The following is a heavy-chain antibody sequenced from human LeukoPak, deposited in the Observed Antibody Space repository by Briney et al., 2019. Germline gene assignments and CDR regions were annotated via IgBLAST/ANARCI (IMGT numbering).Heavy chain of an antibody. CDR2: ISSSGSTI. CDR3: ARVPMATYSYSYMDV. J-gene: IGHJ6*03. D-gene: IGHD5-24*01. CDR1: GFTFSDYY. V-gene: IGHV3-11*01. Sequence: GGSLRLSCAASGFTFSDYYMSWLRQAPGKGLEWVSYISSSGSTIYYADSVKGRFTISRDNAKNSLYLQMNSLRAEDTAVYYCARVPMATYSYSYMDVWGKGTTVTVSS.